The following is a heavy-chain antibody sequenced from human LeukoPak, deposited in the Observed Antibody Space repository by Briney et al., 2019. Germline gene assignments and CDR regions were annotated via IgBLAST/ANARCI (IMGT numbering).Heavy chain of an antibody. D-gene: IGHD2-21*01. V-gene: IGHV4-59*08. CDR2: IYYSGST. CDR1: GGAISSYY. J-gene: IGHJ5*02. Sequence: SETLSLTCTVSGGAISSYYWSWIRQPPGKGLGWGGYIYYSGSTNYNPSLKSRVTISVDTSKNQFSLKLSSVTAADTAVYYCARPNRRGGVDNWLDPWGQGTLVTVSS. CDR3: ARPNRRGGVDNWLDP.